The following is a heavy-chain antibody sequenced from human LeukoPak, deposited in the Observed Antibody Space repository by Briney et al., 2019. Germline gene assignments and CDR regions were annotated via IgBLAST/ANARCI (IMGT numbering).Heavy chain of an antibody. J-gene: IGHJ2*01. Sequence: SETLSLTCTVSGGSLSSYYWSWIRQPPGKGLEWIGYIYYSGSTNYNPSLKSRVTISVDTSKNQFSLKLSSVTAADTAVYYCARPVVPAASPWYFDLWGRGTLVTVSS. D-gene: IGHD2-2*01. CDR3: ARPVVPAASPWYFDL. CDR1: GGSLSSYY. V-gene: IGHV4-59*08. CDR2: IYYSGST.